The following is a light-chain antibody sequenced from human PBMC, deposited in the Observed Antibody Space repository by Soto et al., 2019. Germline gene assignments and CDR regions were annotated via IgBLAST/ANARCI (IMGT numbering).Light chain of an antibody. J-gene: IGKJ5*01. V-gene: IGKV2-28*01. CDR3: MQALQSLT. Sequence: EIVMTHSPLARPVTPGEAASISCMSSQILLYNNTYNYLDWYVQKPGQSPQLLIYFGSNRAPGVPDRFSGSGSGTDFTLKINRVEAEDVGTYYCMQALQSLTFGQGTRLEIK. CDR1: QILLYNNTYNY. CDR2: FGS.